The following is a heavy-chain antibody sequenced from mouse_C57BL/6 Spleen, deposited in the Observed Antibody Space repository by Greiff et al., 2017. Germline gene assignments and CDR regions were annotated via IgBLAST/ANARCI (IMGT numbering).Heavy chain of an antibody. CDR2: IYPGSGST. V-gene: IGHV1-55*01. CDR3: ARGDDYEAY. Sequence: QVQLQQPGAELVKPGASVKMSCKASGYTFTSSWITWVKQRPGQGLEWIGDIYPGSGSTNYNEKFKSKDTLTVDPSTSTAYMQLSSLTSEDSAVYDCARGDDYEAYWGQGTLVTVSA. D-gene: IGHD2-4*01. J-gene: IGHJ3*01. CDR1: GYTFTSSW.